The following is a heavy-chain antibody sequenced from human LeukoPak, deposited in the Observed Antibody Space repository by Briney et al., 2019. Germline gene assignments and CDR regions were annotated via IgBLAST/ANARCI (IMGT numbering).Heavy chain of an antibody. CDR2: ISRRAGTT. CDR1: GVTFSSYA. CDR3: AKDDIFLAWYPVY. Sequence: GGSLRLSCAASGVTFSSYAMSWVRQAPGKGLEWVGAISRRAGTTSYAHSLKARFTISRPNSQNTLYLQMNSLRADDTAVYYCAKDDIFLAWYPVYWGQGTLVTVSS. D-gene: IGHD3-9*01. V-gene: IGHV3-23*01. J-gene: IGHJ4*02.